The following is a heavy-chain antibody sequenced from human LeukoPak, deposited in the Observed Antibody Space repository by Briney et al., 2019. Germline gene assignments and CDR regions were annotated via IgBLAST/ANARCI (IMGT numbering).Heavy chain of an antibody. CDR1: GGSISSGGYY. V-gene: IGHV4-31*03. J-gene: IGHJ4*02. D-gene: IGHD3-22*01. CDR3: ARVAYYYDSSGYHYYFDY. Sequence: PSETLSLTCTVSGGSISSGGYYWSWIRQHPGKGLEWIRYIYYSGSTYYNPSLKSRVTISVDTSKNQFSLKLSSVTAADTAVYYCARVAYYYDSSGYHYYFDYWGQGTLVTVSS. CDR2: IYYSGST.